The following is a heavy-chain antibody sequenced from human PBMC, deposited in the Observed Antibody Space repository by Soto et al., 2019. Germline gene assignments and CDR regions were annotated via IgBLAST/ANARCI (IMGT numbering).Heavy chain of an antibody. CDR1: GGSVSSGSYY. CDR2: IYYSGST. D-gene: IGHD5-12*01. J-gene: IGHJ5*02. CDR3: ARDGRWLQLNP. Sequence: QVQLQESGPGLVKPSETLSLTCTVSGGSVSSGSYYWSWIRQPPGKGLEWIGYIYYSGSTNYNPYLQSRVTISVDTSKNQFSLKLSSVTAADTAVYYCARDGRWLQLNPWGQGTLVTVSS. V-gene: IGHV4-61*01.